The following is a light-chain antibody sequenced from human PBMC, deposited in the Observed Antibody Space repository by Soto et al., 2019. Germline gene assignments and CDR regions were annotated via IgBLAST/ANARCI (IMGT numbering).Light chain of an antibody. V-gene: IGLV2-8*01. CDR3: ISYAGSDDFV. CDR1: ASDVGGYNY. Sequence: QSALTQPPSASGSPGQSVTISCTGTASDVGGYNYVSWYQQHPGKAPKLMIYEVSQRPSGVPDRFSGSKSGNTASLPVSGLQAEDEADYYCISYAGSDDFVFGTGTKLTVL. J-gene: IGLJ1*01. CDR2: EVS.